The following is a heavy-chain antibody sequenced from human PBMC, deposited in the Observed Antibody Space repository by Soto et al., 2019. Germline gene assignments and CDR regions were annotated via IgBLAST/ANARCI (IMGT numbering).Heavy chain of an antibody. D-gene: IGHD2-15*01. Sequence: GGSLRLSCAASGFTFSSYGMHWVRQAPGKGLEWVAVILYDGTKKYYADSMKGRFTISRDNSKNTLYLQMNSLRAEDTAVYYCAKDRGALRWSEEHYYFDYWGQGTLVTVSS. CDR3: AKDRGALRWSEEHYYFDY. CDR2: ILYDGTKK. J-gene: IGHJ4*02. V-gene: IGHV3-30*18. CDR1: GFTFSSYG.